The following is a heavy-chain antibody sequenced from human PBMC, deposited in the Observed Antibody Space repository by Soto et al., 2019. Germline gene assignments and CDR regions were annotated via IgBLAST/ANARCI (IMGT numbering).Heavy chain of an antibody. D-gene: IGHD6-19*01. CDR3: ARGGSGWPFDS. CDR2: INAGNGDT. J-gene: IGHJ4*02. V-gene: IGHV1-3*01. CDR1: GFTFTTYA. Sequence: QVQLVQSGAEVKKPGASVKVSCKTSGFTFTTYAIYWVRQAAGQRLECMGRINAGNGDTAYSQKFQGRVTITRDTSASAAYMDLSNLGSEDTAVYYCARGGSGWPFDSWGQGTLVTVSS.